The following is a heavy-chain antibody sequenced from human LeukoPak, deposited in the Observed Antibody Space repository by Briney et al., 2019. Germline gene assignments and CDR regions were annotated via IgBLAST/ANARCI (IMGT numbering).Heavy chain of an antibody. V-gene: IGHV3-30*18. Sequence: GGSLRLSCAASGFTFSSYGMHWVRQAPGKGLEWVAVISYDGSNKYYADSVKGRFTISRDNSKNTLYLQMNSLRAEDTAVYYCAKGPYSSSWYYFDSWGQGTLVTVSS. D-gene: IGHD6-13*01. J-gene: IGHJ4*02. CDR3: AKGPYSSSWYYFDS. CDR1: GFTFSSYG. CDR2: ISYDGSNK.